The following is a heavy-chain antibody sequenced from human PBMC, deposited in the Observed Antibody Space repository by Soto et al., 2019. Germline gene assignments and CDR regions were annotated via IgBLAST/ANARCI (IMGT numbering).Heavy chain of an antibody. Sequence: SQPVSITSAISGASLSSNIAACNCIRQSPSRGLEWLGRTYYRSKWYNDYAVSVKSRITINPDTSKNQFSLQLNSVTPEDTAVYYCARDKGQQLVAGDFDYWGQGTLVTVSS. CDR3: ARDKGQQLVAGDFDY. CDR1: GASLSSNIAA. V-gene: IGHV6-1*01. J-gene: IGHJ4*02. D-gene: IGHD6-13*01. CDR2: TYYRSKWYN.